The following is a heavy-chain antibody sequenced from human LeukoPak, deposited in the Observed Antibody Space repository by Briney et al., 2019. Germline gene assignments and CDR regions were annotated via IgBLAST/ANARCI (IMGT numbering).Heavy chain of an antibody. CDR3: SRGLDSRKLGY. J-gene: IGHJ4*02. D-gene: IGHD3-22*01. V-gene: IGHV4-31*03. CDR2: IHPSGIL. Sequence: KPSETLSLTCTVSGASLSSDDHYWNWIRQSPGKGLEWIGSIHPSGILYNNPSLESRLTISKDTSKNQFSLNLNSVTAADTAVYFCSRGLDSRKLGYWGQGTLVTVSS. CDR1: GASLSSDDHY.